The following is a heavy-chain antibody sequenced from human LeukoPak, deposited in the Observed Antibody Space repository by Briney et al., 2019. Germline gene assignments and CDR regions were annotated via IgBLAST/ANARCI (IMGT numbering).Heavy chain of an antibody. J-gene: IGHJ4*02. CDR3: ARGYSGSEVFDD. D-gene: IGHD5-12*01. Sequence: GGSLSLSCAASGFTFSSYSMNWVRQAPGKGLEWVSSISSSSSYIYYADSVKGRFTISRDNAKNSLYLQMNSLRAEDTAVYYCARGYSGSEVFDDWGQGTLVTVSS. CDR2: ISSSSSYI. V-gene: IGHV3-21*01. CDR1: GFTFSSYS.